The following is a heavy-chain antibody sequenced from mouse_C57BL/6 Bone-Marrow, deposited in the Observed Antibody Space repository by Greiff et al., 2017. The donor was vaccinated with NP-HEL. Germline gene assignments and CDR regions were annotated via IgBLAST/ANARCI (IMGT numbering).Heavy chain of an antibody. CDR2: IYPGGGYT. CDR1: GYTFTNYW. V-gene: IGHV1-63*01. D-gene: IGHD1-1*01. CDR3: ARGGSSHWYVDV. Sequence: QVQLQQSGAELVRPGTSVKMSCKASGYTFTNYWIGWAKQRPGHGLEWIGAIYPGGGYTNDNEKCQGKAPLTADTSSSTAYLQFSSLTSEDSAIYYCARGGSSHWYVDVWGTGATVTVS. J-gene: IGHJ1*03.